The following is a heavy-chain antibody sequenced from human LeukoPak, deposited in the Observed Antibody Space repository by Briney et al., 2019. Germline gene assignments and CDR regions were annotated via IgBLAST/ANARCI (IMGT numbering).Heavy chain of an antibody. CDR2: IWYDGYNK. Sequence: GGSLRLSCTASGFTFSDYGMHWVRQAPGKGLEWVAIIWYDGYNKYYADSVRGRFTISRDNAENTLYLQMNSLRAEDTAVYYCVRSGGYNRLDYWGQGTLVTVSS. CDR3: VRSGGYNRLDY. CDR1: GFTFSDYG. V-gene: IGHV3-33*03. J-gene: IGHJ4*02. D-gene: IGHD5-18*01.